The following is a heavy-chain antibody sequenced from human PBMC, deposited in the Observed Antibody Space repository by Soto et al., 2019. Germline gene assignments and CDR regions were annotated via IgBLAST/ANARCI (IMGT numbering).Heavy chain of an antibody. V-gene: IGHV1-8*01. D-gene: IGHD2-2*01. CDR2: MNPNSGNT. CDR1: GYTFTSYD. Sequence: QVQLVQSGAEVKKPGASVKVSCKASGYTFTSYDINWVRQATGQGLGWMGWMNPNSGNTGYAQKFQSRVTRNRNTTINTTHKELSSLRPDDTAVEYGERVRQYPLDVLGQGTTVTVSS. CDR3: ERVRQYPLDV. J-gene: IGHJ6*02.